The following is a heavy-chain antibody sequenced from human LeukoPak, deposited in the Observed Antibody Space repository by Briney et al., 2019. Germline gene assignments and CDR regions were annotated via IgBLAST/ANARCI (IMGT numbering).Heavy chain of an antibody. CDR1: GGSISSYY. CDR3: ATLAVAGTNWYFDL. J-gene: IGHJ2*01. Sequence: SETLSLTCTVSGGSISSYYWSWIRQPPVKGLEWIGYIYYSGSTNYNPSLKSRVTISVDTSKNQFSLKLSSVTAADTAVYYCATLAVAGTNWYFDLWGRGTLVTVSS. V-gene: IGHV4-59*01. D-gene: IGHD6-19*01. CDR2: IYYSGST.